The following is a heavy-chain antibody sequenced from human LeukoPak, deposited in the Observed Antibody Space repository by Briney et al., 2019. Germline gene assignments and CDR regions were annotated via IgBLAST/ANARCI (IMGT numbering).Heavy chain of an antibody. CDR3: AKDSAVTAIGLFDY. V-gene: IGHV3-9*01. D-gene: IGHD2-21*02. Sequence: PGRSLRLSCAASGFTFDDFAMHWVRHAPGKGLEWVSGISWNSGTIDYADSVKGRFTLSRDNAKSSLYLQRNSLRAEDTALYYCAKDSAVTAIGLFDYWGQGTLVTVSS. CDR2: ISWNSGTI. J-gene: IGHJ4*02. CDR1: GFTFDDFA.